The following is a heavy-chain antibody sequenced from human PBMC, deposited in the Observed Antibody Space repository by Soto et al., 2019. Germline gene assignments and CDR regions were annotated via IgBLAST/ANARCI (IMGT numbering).Heavy chain of an antibody. V-gene: IGHV1-69*02. CDR2: IIPILGIA. CDR1: GGTFSSYT. J-gene: IGHJ4*02. CDR3: XXXXXXXXXXXXXX. Sequence: QVQLVQSGAEVKKPGSSVKVSCKASGGTFSSYTISWVRQAPGQGLEWMGRIIPILGIANYAQKFQGRVTITADKSTSTAYMELSSLRXXXXXVXXXXXXXXXXXXXXXXXWGQGTLVTVSS.